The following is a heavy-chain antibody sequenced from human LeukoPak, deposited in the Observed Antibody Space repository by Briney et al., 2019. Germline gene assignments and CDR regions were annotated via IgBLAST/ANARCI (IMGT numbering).Heavy chain of an antibody. V-gene: IGHV1-8*01. CDR1: GYTFTSYD. CDR2: MNPNSGNT. D-gene: IGHD3-10*01. J-gene: IGHJ5*02. Sequence: ASVKVSCKASGYTFTSYDINWVRQTTGQGLEWVGWMNPNSGNTGYAQKFQGRVTMTRTTSMSTAYMELSSLRSEDTAVYYCARANRGRRITMVRGDSWWFDPWGQGTLVTVSS. CDR3: ARANRGRRITMVRGDSWWFDP.